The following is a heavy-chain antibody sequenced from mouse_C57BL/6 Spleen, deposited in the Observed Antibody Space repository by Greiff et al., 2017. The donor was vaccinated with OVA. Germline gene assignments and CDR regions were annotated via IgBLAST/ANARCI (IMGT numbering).Heavy chain of an antibody. J-gene: IGHJ4*01. V-gene: IGHV1-66*01. Sequence: QVQLQQSGPELVKPGASVKISCKASGYSFTSYYIHWVKQRPGQGLEWIGWIYPGSGNTKYNEKFKGKATLTADTSSSTAYMQLSSLTSADSAVYYCATAIHYDGTGYAMDYWGQGTSVTVSS. CDR2: IYPGSGNT. CDR1: GYSFTSYY. D-gene: IGHD1-2*01. CDR3: ATAIHYDGTGYAMDY.